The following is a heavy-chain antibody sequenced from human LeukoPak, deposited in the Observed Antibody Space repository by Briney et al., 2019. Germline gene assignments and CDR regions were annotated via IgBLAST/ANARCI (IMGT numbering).Heavy chain of an antibody. V-gene: IGHV3-21*01. CDR3: AREMATYTRGTNDH. CDR2: ISSSSSYI. CDR1: GFTFSSYG. Sequence: GGSLRLSFAASGFTFSSYGVNWVRQAPGKGLEWVSSISSSSSYIDYADSVKGRFTISRDNAKNSLYLQMNSLRAEDTAVYYCAREMATYTRGTNDHWGQGTLVTVSS. J-gene: IGHJ4*02. D-gene: IGHD5-24*01.